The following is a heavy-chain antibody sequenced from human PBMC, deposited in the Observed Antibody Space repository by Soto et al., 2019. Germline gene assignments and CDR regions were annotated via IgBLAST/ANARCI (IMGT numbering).Heavy chain of an antibody. V-gene: IGHV4-34*01. D-gene: IGHD3-22*01. CDR1: GGSFSGYY. Sequence: QVQLQQWGAGLLKPSETLSLTCAVYGGSFSGYYWSWIRQPPGKGLEWIGEINHSGSTNYNPSLKSRVTIPVDTSKNQFSLKLSSVTAADTAVYYCARRGDSSGYTDYWGQGTLVTVSS. CDR3: ARRGDSSGYTDY. J-gene: IGHJ4*02. CDR2: INHSGST.